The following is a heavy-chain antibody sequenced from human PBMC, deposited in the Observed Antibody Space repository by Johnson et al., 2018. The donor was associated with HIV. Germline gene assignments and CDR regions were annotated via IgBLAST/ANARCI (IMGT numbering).Heavy chain of an antibody. CDR3: AKDGCYGSGRWNAFDI. CDR1: GFTFDDYA. Sequence: VQLVESGGFVVQPGGSLRLSCAASGFTFDDYAMHWVRQAPGKGLEWVSLISWDGGSTYYADSVKGRFTISRDNSKNSLYLQMNSLRAEDTALYYCAKDGCYGSGRWNAFDIWGQGKMVTVSS. CDR2: ISWDGGST. V-gene: IGHV3-43D*03. D-gene: IGHD3-10*01. J-gene: IGHJ3*02.